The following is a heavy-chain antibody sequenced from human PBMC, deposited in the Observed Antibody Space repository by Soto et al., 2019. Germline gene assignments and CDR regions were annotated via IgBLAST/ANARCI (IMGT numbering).Heavy chain of an antibody. V-gene: IGHV3-74*01. CDR2: ISSDGSST. D-gene: IGHD2-2*01. CDR3: AREEYCSSTSCYRRNVDY. Sequence: EVPLVESGGGLVQPGGSLKLSCAASGFTFSSYWMHWVRQAPGKGLVWVSRISSDGSSTHYAESVKGRFTISRDNAKNTLSLQMNSLRAEDTSVYYCAREEYCSSTSCYRRNVDYWGQGTLVTVSS. J-gene: IGHJ4*02. CDR1: GFTFSSYW.